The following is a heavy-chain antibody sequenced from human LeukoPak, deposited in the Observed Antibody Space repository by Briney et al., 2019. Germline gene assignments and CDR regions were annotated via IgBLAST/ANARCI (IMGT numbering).Heavy chain of an antibody. D-gene: IGHD2-15*01. CDR2: ISSSSSYI. CDR3: ARYCSGGSCYSDAFDI. Sequence: NPGGSLRLSCAASGFTFSSYSMNWVRQAPGKGLEWVSSISSSSSYIYYADSVKGRFTISRDNAKNSLYLQMNSLRAEDTALYYCARYCSGGSCYSDAFDIWGQGTMVTVSS. J-gene: IGHJ3*02. V-gene: IGHV3-21*01. CDR1: GFTFSSYS.